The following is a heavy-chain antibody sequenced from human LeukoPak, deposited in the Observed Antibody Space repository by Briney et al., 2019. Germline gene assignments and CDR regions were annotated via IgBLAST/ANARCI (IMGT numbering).Heavy chain of an antibody. CDR2: ISASGTDT. D-gene: IGHD3-10*01. CDR3: AKQLGSGNYYPTGEDY. J-gene: IGHJ4*02. CDR1: GFTPTNYA. V-gene: IGHV3-23*01. Sequence: TGGSLRLSCAASGFTPTNYATTWVRQAPGKGLEWVSAISASGTDTYYADSVKGRFTISRDTSKNTVYLQMNSLRDEDTVVYYCAKQLGSGNYYPTGEDYWGQGTLVTVFS.